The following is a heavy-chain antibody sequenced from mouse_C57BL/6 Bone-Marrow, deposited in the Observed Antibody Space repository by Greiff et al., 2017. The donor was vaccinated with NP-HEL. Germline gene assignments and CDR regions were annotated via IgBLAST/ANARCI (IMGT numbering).Heavy chain of an antibody. CDR3: ARWDYGSSYWYFDV. J-gene: IGHJ1*03. V-gene: IGHV1-26*01. Sequence: VQLQQSGPELVKPGASVKISCKASGYTFTDYYMHWVKQSHGKSLEWIGDINPNNGGTSYNQKFKGKATLTVDKSSSTAYMELRSLTSEDSAVYYCARWDYGSSYWYFDVWGTGTTVTVSS. CDR2: INPNNGGT. D-gene: IGHD1-1*01. CDR1: GYTFTDYY.